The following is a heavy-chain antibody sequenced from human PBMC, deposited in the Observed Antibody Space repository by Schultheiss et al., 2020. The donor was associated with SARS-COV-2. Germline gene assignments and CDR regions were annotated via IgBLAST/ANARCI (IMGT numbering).Heavy chain of an antibody. CDR3: ARVYDSSGYDY. Sequence: SETLSLTCTVSGGSISSSSYYWGWIRQPPGKGLEWIGSIYHSGSTYYNPSLKSRVTISVDTSKNQFSLKLSSVTAADTAVYYCARVYDSSGYDYWGQGTLVTVSS. CDR2: IYHSGST. D-gene: IGHD3-22*01. CDR1: GGSISSSSYY. V-gene: IGHV4-39*07. J-gene: IGHJ4*02.